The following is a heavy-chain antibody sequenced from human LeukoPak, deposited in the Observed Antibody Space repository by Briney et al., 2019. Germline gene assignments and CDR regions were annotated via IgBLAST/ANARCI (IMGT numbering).Heavy chain of an antibody. CDR1: GASMSSFY. J-gene: IGHJ4*02. V-gene: IGHV4-59*01. CDR3: ASGDPGGPNDY. CDR2: ILYSGNT. Sequence: TPSETLSLTCTVSGASMSSFYWSWIRQPPGKGLEWIGNILYSGNTDCNPSLRSRVTISIDSSKNQFSLRLSAVTAADTAVYYCASGDPGGPNDYWGQGTLVTVSS. D-gene: IGHD1-14*01.